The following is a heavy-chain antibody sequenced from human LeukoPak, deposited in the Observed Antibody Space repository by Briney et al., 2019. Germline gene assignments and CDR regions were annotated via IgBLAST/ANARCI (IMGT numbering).Heavy chain of an antibody. CDR1: GYTFTGYY. Sequence: ASVKVSCKASGYTFTGYYMHWVRQAPGQGLEWMGWINPNSGGTNYAQKFQGRVTMTRDTSISTAYMELSRLGSDDTAVYYCARDDLGSGGEGRYFQHWGQGTLVTVSS. CDR2: INPNSGGT. CDR3: ARDDLGSGGEGRYFQH. J-gene: IGHJ1*01. V-gene: IGHV1-2*02. D-gene: IGHD6-19*01.